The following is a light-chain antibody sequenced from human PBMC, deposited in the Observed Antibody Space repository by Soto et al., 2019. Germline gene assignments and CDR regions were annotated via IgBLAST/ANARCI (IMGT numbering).Light chain of an antibody. CDR3: QQYSNYPWT. J-gene: IGKJ1*01. CDR2: KAS. V-gene: IGKV1-5*03. CDR1: QSINTW. Sequence: DIQMTQSPSTLSASVEDGVTITCRASQSINTWLAWYQQKPGKAPKVLIYKASSLESGVPSRFSGSGSGTEFTLTISSLQPDDFATYYCQQYSNYPWTFGQGTKVEIK.